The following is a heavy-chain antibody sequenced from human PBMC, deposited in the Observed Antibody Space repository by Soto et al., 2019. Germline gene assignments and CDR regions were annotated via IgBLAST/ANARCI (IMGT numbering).Heavy chain of an antibody. CDR3: ERDRGRGASCCRPDDIDL. CDR2: IISSSRYI. D-gene: IGHD2-15*01. V-gene: IGHV3-21*01. Sequence: GSVRRACSPSEXNLTSDTMDWVRQARGKGLEGVSSIISSSRYIYYADSVKGRFTIHRDHSKNTLYTQMNSLRAQDTAVYYCERDRGRGASCCRPDDIDLWGQGTMGTVSS. J-gene: IGHJ3*01. CDR1: EXNLTSDT.